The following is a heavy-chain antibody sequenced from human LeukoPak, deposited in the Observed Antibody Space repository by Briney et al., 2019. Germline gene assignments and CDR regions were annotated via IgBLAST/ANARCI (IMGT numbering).Heavy chain of an antibody. CDR2: IYPSDSET. Sequence: GESLKISCKGSGYNFATYWIGWVRQMPGKGLEWMGTIYPSDSETKYSPSFQGQVTISADKSISTAYLQWSSLKASDTAMYYCARGGDYYGSGNYYNRGGPGTDYWGQGTLVTVSS. CDR3: ARGGDYYGSGNYYNRGGPGTDY. CDR1: GYNFATYW. D-gene: IGHD3-10*01. J-gene: IGHJ4*02. V-gene: IGHV5-51*01.